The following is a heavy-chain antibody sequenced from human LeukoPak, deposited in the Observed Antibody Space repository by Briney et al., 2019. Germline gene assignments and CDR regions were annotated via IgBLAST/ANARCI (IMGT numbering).Heavy chain of an antibody. CDR3: ARRAFGGVIAANWFDP. J-gene: IGHJ5*02. CDR2: IYDNGYT. CDR1: GGSMSTYY. V-gene: IGHV4-59*08. Sequence: SETLSLTCTVSGGSMSTYYWSWIRQPPGKGLEWIGYIYDNGYTPYNPSPKSRGSTSLAKTTSKSSLTLSSVNAADTAVYYCARRAFGGVIAANWFDPWGQGTLVTVSS. D-gene: IGHD3-16*02.